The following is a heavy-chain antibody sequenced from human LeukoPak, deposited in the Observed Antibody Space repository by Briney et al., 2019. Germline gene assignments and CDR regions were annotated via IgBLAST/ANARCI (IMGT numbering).Heavy chain of an antibody. CDR1: GFTFSSYS. D-gene: IGHD3-10*01. V-gene: IGHV3-23*01. Sequence: GGSLRLSCAASGFTFSSYSMSWVRQAPGKGLEWASAISGSGGSTYYADSVRGRFTISRDNSKNTLYLQMNSLRAEDTAVYYCAKDWGSGRIDAFDIWGQGTMVTVSS. CDR3: AKDWGSGRIDAFDI. CDR2: ISGSGGST. J-gene: IGHJ3*02.